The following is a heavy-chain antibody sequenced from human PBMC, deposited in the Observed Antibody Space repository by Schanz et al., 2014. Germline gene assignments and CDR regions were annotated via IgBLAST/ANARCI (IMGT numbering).Heavy chain of an antibody. V-gene: IGHV3-7*01. J-gene: IGHJ4*02. CDR2: IRQEGSEK. CDR3: ARSEMDRGVIWGS. CDR1: GFTFSNYW. D-gene: IGHD3-10*01. Sequence: EVQLVESGGGLVQPGESLRVSCAASGFTFSNYWMSWVRQAPGKGLEWVANIRQEGSEKYYVDSVKGRFTVSRDDAKNSLYLQMNSLRVEDTAVYYCARSEMDRGVIWGSWGQGTLVTVSS.